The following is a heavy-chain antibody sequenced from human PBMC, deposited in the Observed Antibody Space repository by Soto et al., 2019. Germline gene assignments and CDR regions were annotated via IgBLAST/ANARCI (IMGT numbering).Heavy chain of an antibody. CDR2: IYWDGDR. V-gene: IGHV2-5*02. D-gene: IGHD1-20*01. CDR1: GFSLTSSGVG. J-gene: IGHJ5*02. Sequence: QITLKESGPTLLEPTQTLTLTCSFSGFSLTSSGVGVGWLRQAPGKALECLGIIYWDGDRRYNPSLRQRLTITKDTSKNQVVLTITYMEPVDPATYYCAHRVPYNSYWDVGWFDPWGQGTLVTVS. CDR3: AHRVPYNSYWDVGWFDP.